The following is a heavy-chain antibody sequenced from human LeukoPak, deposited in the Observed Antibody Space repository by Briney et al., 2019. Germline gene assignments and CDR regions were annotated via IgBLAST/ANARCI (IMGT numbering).Heavy chain of an antibody. CDR1: XFTFSSYA. Sequence: XLSCXXSXFTFSSYAXHWVRQAPGKGLEWVAVISYDGSNKYYADSVKGRFTISRDNSKNTLYLQMNSLRAEDTAVYYCARDSYGMDVWGQGTTVTVSS. CDR2: ISYDGSNK. CDR3: ARDSYGMDV. V-gene: IGHV3-30*04. J-gene: IGHJ6*02.